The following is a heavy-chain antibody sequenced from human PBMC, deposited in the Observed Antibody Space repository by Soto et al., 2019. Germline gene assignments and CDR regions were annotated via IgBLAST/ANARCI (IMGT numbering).Heavy chain of an antibody. Sequence: GGSLRLSCAASGFTFISYGMHWVRQAPGKGLEWVAVISYDGSNKYYADSVKGRFTISRDNSKNTLYLQMNSLRAEDTAVYYCAKDQEWLLSNYYYYGMDVWGQGTTVTVSS. D-gene: IGHD3-3*01. V-gene: IGHV3-30*18. CDR2: ISYDGSNK. CDR1: GFTFISYG. J-gene: IGHJ6*02. CDR3: AKDQEWLLSNYYYYGMDV.